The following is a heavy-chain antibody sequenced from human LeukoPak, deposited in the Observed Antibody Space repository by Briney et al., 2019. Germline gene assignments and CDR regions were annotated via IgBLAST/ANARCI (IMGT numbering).Heavy chain of an antibody. D-gene: IGHD1-26*01. CDR1: GFTFSSYG. J-gene: IGHJ6*02. CDR3: AKWGVGSSPYDYYGMDV. Sequence: GGSLRLSCEASGFTFSSYGMHWVRQAPGQGLEWVAVISSDGSNKYYADSVKGRFTISRDNSKNTLYLHMKSLRAEDTAVYFCAKWGVGSSPYDYYGMDVWGQGTTVTVSS. V-gene: IGHV3-30*18. CDR2: ISSDGSNK.